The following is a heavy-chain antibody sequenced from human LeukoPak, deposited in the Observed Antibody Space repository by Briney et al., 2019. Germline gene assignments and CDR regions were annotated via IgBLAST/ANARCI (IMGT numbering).Heavy chain of an antibody. CDR2: ISAYNGDT. CDR3: ARVGCSSTTCYPEKDY. Sequence: GASVKVSCKASGYTFTNYGISWVRQAPGQGLEWMGWISAYNGDTRYAQKLQGRVTMTTDTSTTTAYLELRGLRSDDTAVYYCARVGCSSTTCYPEKDYRGQGTLVTVSS. D-gene: IGHD2-2*01. J-gene: IGHJ4*02. CDR1: GYTFTNYG. V-gene: IGHV1-18*04.